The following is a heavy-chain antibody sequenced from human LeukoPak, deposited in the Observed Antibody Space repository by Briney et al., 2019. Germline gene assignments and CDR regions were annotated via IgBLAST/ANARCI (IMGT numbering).Heavy chain of an antibody. D-gene: IGHD2-15*01. Sequence: GGSLRLSCAASGFTFSGFWMHWVRQAPGKGLVWVSSISSSSSYIYYADSVKGRFTISRDNAKNTLYLQMNSLRAEDTAVYYCARHPVVVVAATDDAFDIWGQGTMVTVSS. CDR3: ARHPVVVVAATDDAFDI. CDR1: GFTFSGFW. J-gene: IGHJ3*02. V-gene: IGHV3-21*01. CDR2: ISSSSSYI.